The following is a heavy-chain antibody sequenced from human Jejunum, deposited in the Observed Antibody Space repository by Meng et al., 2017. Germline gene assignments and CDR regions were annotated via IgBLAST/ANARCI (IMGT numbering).Heavy chain of an antibody. Sequence: GGSLRLSCVASGFTFSSYWMTWVRQSPGKGLELVANINQDETTKSYMDSVKGRFTISRDNAKNSFYLQMNTLRVEDTALYYCARDPGYGSFDIWGQGTMVTVSS. V-gene: IGHV3-7*01. CDR2: INQDETTK. CDR1: GFTFSSYW. J-gene: IGHJ3*02. D-gene: IGHD1-1*01. CDR3: ARDPGYGSFDI.